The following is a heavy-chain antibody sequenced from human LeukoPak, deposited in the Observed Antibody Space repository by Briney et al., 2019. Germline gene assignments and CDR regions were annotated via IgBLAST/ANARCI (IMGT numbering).Heavy chain of an antibody. CDR1: GFTFSDYY. V-gene: IGHV3-11*01. J-gene: IGHJ4*02. Sequence: GRSLRLSCAASGFTFSDYYMSWIRQAPGKGLEWVSYISSSGSTIYYADSVKGRFTISRDNAKNSLYLQMNSLRAEDTAVYYCARDRDTAMVYFDYWGQGTLVTVSS. D-gene: IGHD5-18*01. CDR3: ARDRDTAMVYFDY. CDR2: ISSSGSTI.